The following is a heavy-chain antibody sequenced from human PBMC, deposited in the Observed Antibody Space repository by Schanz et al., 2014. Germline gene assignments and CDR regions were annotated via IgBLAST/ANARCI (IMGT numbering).Heavy chain of an antibody. CDR1: GFTFSNYA. Sequence: EEQLVESGGDLVQPGGSLRLSCATSGFTFSNYAMSWVRQAPGKGLEWVSTINSGGGRTSYADSVKGRFTISRDNSKRTVYVQMTSLRADDTAVYFCAREYASTWFESNVMAGRIDNWGQGTLVTVSS. CDR2: INSGGGRT. J-gene: IGHJ4*02. D-gene: IGHD2-8*01. CDR3: AREYASTWFESNVMAGRIDN. V-gene: IGHV3-23*04.